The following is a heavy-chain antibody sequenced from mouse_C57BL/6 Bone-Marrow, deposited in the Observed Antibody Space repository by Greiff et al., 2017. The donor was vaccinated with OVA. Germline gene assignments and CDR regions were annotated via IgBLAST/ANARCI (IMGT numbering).Heavy chain of an antibody. D-gene: IGHD1-1*01. Sequence: EVQGVESGPELVKPGASVKMSCKASGYTFTDYNMHWVKQSHGKSLEWIGYINPNNGGTSYNQKFKGKATLTVNKSSSTAYMELRSLTSEDSAVYYCARGTPYYGSSYGYFDYWGQGTTLTVSS. J-gene: IGHJ2*01. V-gene: IGHV1-22*01. CDR1: GYTFTDYN. CDR2: INPNNGGT. CDR3: ARGTPYYGSSYGYFDY.